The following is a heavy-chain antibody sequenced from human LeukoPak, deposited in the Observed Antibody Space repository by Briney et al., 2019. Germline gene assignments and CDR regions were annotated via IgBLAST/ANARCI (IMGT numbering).Heavy chain of an antibody. CDR3: ARGFGSGWYAEYFQH. CDR1: GFTFSSYT. V-gene: IGHV3-21*01. J-gene: IGHJ1*01. Sequence: VGSLRLSCAASGFTFSSYTMNWVRQAPGKGLEWVSSISSSSSYIYYADSVKGRFTISRDNAKNPLYLQMNSLRAEDTAVYYCARGFGSGWYAEYFQHWGQGTLVTVSS. CDR2: ISSSSSYI. D-gene: IGHD6-19*01.